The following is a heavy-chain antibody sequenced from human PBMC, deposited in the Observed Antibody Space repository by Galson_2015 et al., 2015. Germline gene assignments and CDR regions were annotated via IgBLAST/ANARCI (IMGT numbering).Heavy chain of an antibody. CDR1: GDSVSNNIAA. CDR2: TFYRSKWYY. V-gene: IGHV6-1*01. Sequence: CAISGDSVSNNIAAWNWIRQSSSRGLERLGRTFYRSKWYYDYAVSVKSRITINSDTSKNQFSLQLNSVSPEDTAVYYCARGLVAGTRFFDYWGQGTQVIVSS. D-gene: IGHD6-19*01. J-gene: IGHJ4*02. CDR3: ARGLVAGTRFFDY.